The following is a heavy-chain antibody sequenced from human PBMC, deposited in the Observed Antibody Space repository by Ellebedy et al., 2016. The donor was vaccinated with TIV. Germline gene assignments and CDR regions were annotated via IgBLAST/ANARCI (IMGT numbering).Heavy chain of an antibody. Sequence: ASVKVSXXASGYTFTSYDINWVRQATGQGLEWMGWMNPNSGNTGYAQKFQGRVTMTRNTSISTAYMELSSLRSEDTAVYYCARGLGTMVRGHRYFDLWGRGTLVTVSS. CDR2: MNPNSGNT. CDR1: GYTFTSYD. CDR3: ARGLGTMVRGHRYFDL. D-gene: IGHD3-10*01. V-gene: IGHV1-8*01. J-gene: IGHJ2*01.